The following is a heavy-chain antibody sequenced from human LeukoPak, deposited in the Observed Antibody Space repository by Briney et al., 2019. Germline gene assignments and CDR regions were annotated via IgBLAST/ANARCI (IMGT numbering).Heavy chain of an antibody. V-gene: IGHV3-30*02. CDR1: GFTFSSYG. Sequence: GGSLRLSCAASGFTFSSYGMHWVRQAPGKRLEWVAFIRYDGSNKYYADSVKGRFTISRDNSKNTLYLQMNSLRVEDAAVYYCARVRYCSSTSCLYYYYYMDVWGKGTTVTVSS. CDR3: ARVRYCSSTSCLYYYYYMDV. D-gene: IGHD2-2*01. CDR2: IRYDGSNK. J-gene: IGHJ6*03.